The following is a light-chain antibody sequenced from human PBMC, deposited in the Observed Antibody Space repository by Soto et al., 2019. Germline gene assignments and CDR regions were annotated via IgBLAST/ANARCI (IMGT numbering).Light chain of an antibody. V-gene: IGKV3-15*01. CDR2: DAS. CDR3: QHYNNWPPWT. CDR1: QNVRSN. J-gene: IGKJ1*01. Sequence: EIVMTQSPATLSVSPGERATLSCRASQNVRSNLAWYQQKPGQAPRLLIYDASTRATGIPDRFSGSGSGTEFTLTISSLQSEDFAVYYCQHYNNWPPWTFGQGTKVDI.